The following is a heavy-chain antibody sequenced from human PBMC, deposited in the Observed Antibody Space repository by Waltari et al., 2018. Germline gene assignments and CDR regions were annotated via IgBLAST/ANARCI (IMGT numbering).Heavy chain of an antibody. D-gene: IGHD4-17*01. J-gene: IGHJ1*01. V-gene: IGHV4-30-4*08. CDR1: GDSITSGDYY. CDR2: FYYTGST. Sequence: QVQLQESGPGLVKPSQTLSLSCTVSGDSITSGDYYWSWIRQPPGKGLEWIGNFYYTGSTYYNPSLESRVSISVDTSNKQFSLKLRSVTAADTAIYFCARDDYGDYSGRFFQHWGQAPWSPCPQ. CDR3: ARDDYGDYSGRFFQH.